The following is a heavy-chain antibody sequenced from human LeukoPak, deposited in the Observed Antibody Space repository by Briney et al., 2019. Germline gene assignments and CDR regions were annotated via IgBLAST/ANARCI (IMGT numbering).Heavy chain of an antibody. CDR2: IQQEGSEK. CDR3: ARDRVWTVLY. CDR1: GFTFSNYW. D-gene: IGHD6-13*01. Sequence: GSQRLSCAASGFTFSNYWMSRVRQAPGKGLEWVANIQQEGSEKYYVDSVKGRFTISRDNAKNSLYLQMNSLRAEDTAVYYCARDRVWTVLYWGQGTLVTVSS. J-gene: IGHJ4*02. V-gene: IGHV3-7*01.